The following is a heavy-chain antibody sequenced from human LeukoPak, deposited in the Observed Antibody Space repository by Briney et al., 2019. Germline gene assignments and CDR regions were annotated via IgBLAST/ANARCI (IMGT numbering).Heavy chain of an antibody. J-gene: IGHJ5*02. D-gene: IGHD1-14*01. CDR1: GFTFSSYG. Sequence: PGVSLRLSCAASGFTFSSYGMHWVRQAPGKGLEWVAVIWYDGSNKYYADSVKGRFTISRDNSKNTLYLQMNSLRAEDTAVYYCARDPVTGTTGGWFDPWGQGTLVTVSS. CDR3: ARDPVTGTTGGWFDP. CDR2: IWYDGSNK. V-gene: IGHV3-33*01.